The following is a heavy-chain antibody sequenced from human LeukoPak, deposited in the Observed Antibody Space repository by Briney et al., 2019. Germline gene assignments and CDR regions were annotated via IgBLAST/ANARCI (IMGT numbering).Heavy chain of an antibody. Sequence: QPGGSLRLSCVASGFAFSTYWMHWVRQAPGKGLVWVSRVNGDGGSTNYADSVKGRFTISRDNAKNTLYLQMNSLRAEDTAVYYCARDFNCRGAACYYYYGMDVWGQGTTVTVSS. CDR1: GFAFSTYW. J-gene: IGHJ6*02. CDR2: VNGDGGST. CDR3: ARDFNCRGAACYYYYGMDV. D-gene: IGHD1-20*01. V-gene: IGHV3-74*01.